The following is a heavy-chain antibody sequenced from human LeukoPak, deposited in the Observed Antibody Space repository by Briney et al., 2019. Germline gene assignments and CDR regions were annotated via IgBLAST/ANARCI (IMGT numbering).Heavy chain of an antibody. J-gene: IGHJ6*02. D-gene: IGHD5-12*01. CDR3: AREDSGYDRPYYGMDV. V-gene: IGHV4-30-4*01. Sequence: SETLSLTCTVSGGSISSGDYYWSWIRQPPGKGLEWIGYIYYSGSTYYNPSLKSRVTISVDTSKNQFSLKLSSVTAADTAVYYCAREDSGYDRPYYGMDVWGQGTTVTVSS. CDR2: IYYSGST. CDR1: GGSISSGDYY.